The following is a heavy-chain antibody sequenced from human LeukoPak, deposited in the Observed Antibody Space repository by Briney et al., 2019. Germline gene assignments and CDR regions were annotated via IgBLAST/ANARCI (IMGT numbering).Heavy chain of an antibody. CDR3: ARESVGTTVVTPAAFDY. CDR1: GGSISSSSYY. D-gene: IGHD4-23*01. Sequence: SETLSLTCTVSGGSISSSSYYWGWIRQPPGKGLEWIGSSYYSGSTYYNPSLKSRVTISVDTSKNQFSLKLSSVTAAATAVYYCARESVGTTVVTPAAFDYWGQGTLVTVSS. J-gene: IGHJ4*02. V-gene: IGHV4-39*07. CDR2: SYYSGST.